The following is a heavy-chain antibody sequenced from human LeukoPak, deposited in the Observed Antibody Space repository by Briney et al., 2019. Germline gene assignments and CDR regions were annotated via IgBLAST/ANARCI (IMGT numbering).Heavy chain of an antibody. Sequence: GGSLRLSCAASGFTFSSFSMNWVRQAPGKGLEGVSYISSSSGTINYADSVKGRFTISRDNAKNSLYLQMNSLRAEDTAVYYCARGLDYWGQGTPVTVSS. J-gene: IGHJ4*02. CDR3: ARGLDY. V-gene: IGHV3-48*01. CDR2: ISSSSGTI. CDR1: GFTFSSFS.